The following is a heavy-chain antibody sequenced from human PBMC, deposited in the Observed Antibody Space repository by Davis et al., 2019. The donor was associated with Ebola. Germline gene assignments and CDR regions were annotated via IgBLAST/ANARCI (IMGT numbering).Heavy chain of an antibody. CDR2: ISIGGKNI. J-gene: IGHJ4*02. D-gene: IGHD1-1*01. CDR1: GFTFSDYY. CDR3: ARGFTYNFLNTLDS. V-gene: IGHV3-11*04. Sequence: PGGSLRLSCAASGFTFSDYYMSWIPQAPGKGLERISYISIGGKNIHYADSVKGRFTVSRDNSKNSLYLQINSLRAEDSAVYYCARGFTYNFLNTLDSWGQGTLVTVSS.